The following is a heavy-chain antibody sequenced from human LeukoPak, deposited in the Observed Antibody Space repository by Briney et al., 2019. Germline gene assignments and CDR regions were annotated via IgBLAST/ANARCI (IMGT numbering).Heavy chain of an antibody. D-gene: IGHD5-12*01. CDR1: GFTFSSYA. V-gene: IGHV3-23*01. CDR3: AKGRMVATIRAQKLDY. CDR2: ISGSGGNT. Sequence: GGSLRLSCAASGFTFSSYAMSWVRQAPGKGLEWVSAISGSGGNTYYADSVKGRFTISRDNSKNTLYLQMNSLRAEDTAVYYCAKGRMVATIRAQKLDYWGQGTLVTVSS. J-gene: IGHJ4*02.